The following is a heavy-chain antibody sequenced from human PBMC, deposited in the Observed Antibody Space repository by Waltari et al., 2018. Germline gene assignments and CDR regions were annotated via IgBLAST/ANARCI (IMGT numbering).Heavy chain of an antibody. D-gene: IGHD4-4*01. J-gene: IGHJ4*02. V-gene: IGHV4-34*01. CDR3: AREVLTGFTVTTSPFDY. CDR1: GGSFSGYY. CDR2: INHSGST. Sequence: QVQLQQWGAGLLKPSETLSLTCAVYGGSFSGYYWSWILQPPGKGLEWIGEINHSGSTNYNPSLKSRVTISVDTSKNQFSLKLSSVTAADTAVYYCAREVLTGFTVTTSPFDYWGQGTLVTVSS.